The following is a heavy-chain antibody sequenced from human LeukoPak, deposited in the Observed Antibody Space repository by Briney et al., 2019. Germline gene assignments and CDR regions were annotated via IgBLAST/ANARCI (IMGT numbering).Heavy chain of an antibody. Sequence: SETLSLTCTVSGGSISSYYWSWIRQPPGKGLEWIGYIYYSGSTNYNPSLKSRVTISVDTSKNQFSLKLSSVTAADTAVYYCARGDSAYYYDSSGYGYWGQGTLVTVSS. CDR3: ARGDSAYYYDSSGYGY. D-gene: IGHD3-22*01. V-gene: IGHV4-59*08. CDR2: IYYSGST. CDR1: GGSISSYY. J-gene: IGHJ4*02.